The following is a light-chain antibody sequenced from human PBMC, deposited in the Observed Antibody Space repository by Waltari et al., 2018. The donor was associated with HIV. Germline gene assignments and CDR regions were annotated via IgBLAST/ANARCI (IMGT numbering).Light chain of an antibody. J-gene: IGLJ2*01. CDR3: TSYISSSTPV. CDR2: EVT. V-gene: IGLV2-14*01. Sequence: QSALTQPASVSGSPGQSLTISCELNDYAYVSWYHRHPGKAPTVIIYEVTNRPSGLANRFSGSKSGNTATLTISGLQPEDEADYFCTSYISSSTPVFGRGTKVTVL. CDR1: ELNDYAY.